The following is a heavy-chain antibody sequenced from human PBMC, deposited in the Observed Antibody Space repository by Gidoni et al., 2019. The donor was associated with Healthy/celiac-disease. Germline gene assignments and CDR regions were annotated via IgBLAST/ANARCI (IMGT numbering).Heavy chain of an antibody. D-gene: IGHD6-19*01. CDR3: ASLSGYSSGPHGAYYFDY. J-gene: IGHJ4*02. V-gene: IGHV3-30*03. CDR1: GFTFSSYG. CDR2: ISYDGSNK. Sequence: QVQLVESGGGVVQPGRYLSLSCAASGFTFSSYGMHWVRQAPGKGLEWVAVISYDGSNKDYADSVKGRFTISRDNSKNTLYLQMNSLRAEDTAVYYCASLSGYSSGPHGAYYFDYWGQGTLVTVSS.